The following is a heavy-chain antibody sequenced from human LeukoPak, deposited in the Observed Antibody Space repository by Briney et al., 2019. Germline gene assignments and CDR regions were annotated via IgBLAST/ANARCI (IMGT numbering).Heavy chain of an antibody. CDR3: ARGVEYSSSSRWFDP. CDR1: GGSISSGGYY. J-gene: IGHJ5*02. CDR2: IYYSGST. D-gene: IGHD6-6*01. V-gene: IGHV4-31*03. Sequence: SETLSLTCTVSGGSISSGGYYWSWIRQHPGKGLEWIGYIYYSGSTYYNPSLKSRVTMSVDTSKNQFSLKLSSVTAADTAVYYCARGVEYSSSSRWFDPWGQGTLVTVSS.